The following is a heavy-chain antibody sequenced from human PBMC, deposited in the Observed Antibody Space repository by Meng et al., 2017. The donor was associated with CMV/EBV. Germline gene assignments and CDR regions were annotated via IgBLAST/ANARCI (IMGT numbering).Heavy chain of an antibody. CDR2: IFYDGNNR. CDR3: ARSGITRVYTRPEPPPGMDV. J-gene: IGHJ6*02. CDR1: GFTFNNYV. D-gene: IGHD1-14*01. Sequence: GESLKISCAASGFTFNNYVLHWVRQAPGKGLEWVAVIFYDGNNRYYADSVKGRFTISRDNSKNTLYLQMNSLRAEDTAVYYCARSGITRVYTRPEPPPGMDVWGQGTTVTVSS. V-gene: IGHV3-30-3*01.